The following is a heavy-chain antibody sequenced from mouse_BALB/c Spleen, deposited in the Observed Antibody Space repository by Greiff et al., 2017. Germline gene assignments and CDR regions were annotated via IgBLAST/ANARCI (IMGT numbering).Heavy chain of an antibody. Sequence: EVQVVESGGGLVKPGGSLKLSCAASGFTFSSYAMSWVRQSPEKRLEWVAEISSGGSYTYYPDTVTGRFTISRDNAKNTLYLEMSSLRSEDTAMYYCASTSYYAMDYWGQGTSVTVSS. CDR2: ISSGGSYT. CDR3: ASTSYYAMDY. J-gene: IGHJ4*01. V-gene: IGHV5-9-4*01. CDR1: GFTFSSYA.